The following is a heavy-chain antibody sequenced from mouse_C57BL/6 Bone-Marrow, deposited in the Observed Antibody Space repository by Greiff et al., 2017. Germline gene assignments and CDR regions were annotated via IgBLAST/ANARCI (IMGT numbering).Heavy chain of an antibody. CDR3: ARRELYWYFDG. J-gene: IGHJ1*03. Sequence: QVQLQQPGAELVKPGASVKLSCKASGYTFTSYWMHWVKQRPGQGLEWIGMIHPNSGSTNYNEKFKSKATLTVDKSSSTACMQLSSLTSEDSSVYYCARRELYWYFDGWGTGTTVTVSS. CDR2: IHPNSGST. CDR1: GYTFTSYW. V-gene: IGHV1-64*01.